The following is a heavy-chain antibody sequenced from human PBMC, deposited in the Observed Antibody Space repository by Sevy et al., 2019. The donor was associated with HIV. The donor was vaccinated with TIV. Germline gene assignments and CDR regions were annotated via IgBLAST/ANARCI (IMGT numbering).Heavy chain of an antibody. V-gene: IGHV3-11*01. D-gene: IGHD4-17*01. CDR1: GFTFSDYY. CDR2: ISGSDGII. J-gene: IGHJ6*02. CDR3: VRDHVKDGDLGDYYYFAMDV. Sequence: GGSLRLSCAASGFTFSDYYMSWIRQAPGKGLEWISYISGSDGIIYYADSVKGRFTVSRDNSKNSLYLQMSSLRAEDTAVYYCVRDHVKDGDLGDYYYFAMDVWGQGTTVTVSS.